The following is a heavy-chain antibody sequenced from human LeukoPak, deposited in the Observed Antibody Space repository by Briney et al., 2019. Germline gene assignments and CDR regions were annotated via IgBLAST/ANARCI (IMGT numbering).Heavy chain of an antibody. CDR1: GYTFTSYY. CDR3: ARDLPYCSSTSCYLLALDY. CDR2: INPSGGST. Sequence: ASVKVSCKASGYTFTSYYMHWVRQAPGQGLEWMGVINPSGGSTSYAQNFQGRVTMTRDTSTSTVYMELSSLRSEDTAVYYCARDLPYCSSTSCYLLALDYWGKGTRVTVS. D-gene: IGHD2-2*01. V-gene: IGHV1-46*01. J-gene: IGHJ4*02.